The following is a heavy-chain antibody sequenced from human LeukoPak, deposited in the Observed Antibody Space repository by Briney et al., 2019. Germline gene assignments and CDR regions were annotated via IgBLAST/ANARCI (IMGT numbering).Heavy chain of an antibody. CDR2: MSYDGSNK. CDR1: GFTFSSYG. Sequence: PGRSLRLSCAASGFTFSSYGMHWVRQAPGKGLEWVAVMSYDGSNKYYADSVKGRFTISRDNSKNTLYLQMNSLRAEDMAVYYCAKGSYGSGKYWYFGLWGRGTLVTVSS. V-gene: IGHV3-30*18. CDR3: AKGSYGSGKYWYFGL. D-gene: IGHD3-10*01. J-gene: IGHJ2*01.